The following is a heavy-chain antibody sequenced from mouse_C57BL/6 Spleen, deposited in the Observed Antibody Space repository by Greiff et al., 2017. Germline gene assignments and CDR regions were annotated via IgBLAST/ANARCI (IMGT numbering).Heavy chain of an antibody. CDR2: ISRGSSTI. J-gene: IGHJ2*01. Sequence: EVKLVESGGGLVKPGGSLKLSCAASGFTFTDYGMHWVRQAPEKGLEWVAYISRGSSTIYYADTVKGRFTISRDNAKNTLFLQMSSLRSEDSAKYYCTRYGYRYYFDYWGQGTTLTVSS. D-gene: IGHD2-2*01. V-gene: IGHV5-17*01. CDR1: GFTFTDYG. CDR3: TRYGYRYYFDY.